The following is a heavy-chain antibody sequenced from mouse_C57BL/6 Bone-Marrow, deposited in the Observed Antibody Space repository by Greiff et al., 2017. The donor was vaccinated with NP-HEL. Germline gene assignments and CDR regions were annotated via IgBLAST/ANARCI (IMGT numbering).Heavy chain of an antibody. D-gene: IGHD1-1*02. J-gene: IGHJ4*01. CDR3: ARRGYGAMDY. Sequence: VQLVESGAELARPGASVKLSCKASGYTFTSYGISWVKQRTGQGLEWIGEIYPRSGNTYYNEKFKGKATLTADKSSSTAYMELRSLTSEDSAVYFCARRGYGAMDYWGQGTSVTVSS. CDR2: IYPRSGNT. V-gene: IGHV1-81*01. CDR1: GYTFTSYG.